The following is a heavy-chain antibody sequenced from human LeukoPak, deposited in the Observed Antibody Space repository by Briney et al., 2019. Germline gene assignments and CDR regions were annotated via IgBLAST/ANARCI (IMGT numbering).Heavy chain of an antibody. CDR1: GFTVSSNY. CDR2: IYSGGST. V-gene: IGHV3-53*04. Sequence: GGSLRLSCAASGFTVSSNYMSWVRQAPGKGLEWLSVIYSGGSTYYADSVKGRFTISRHNSKNTLYLQMNSLRAEDTAVYYCARGPNYGDYAGGFSYFDYWGQGTLVTVSS. CDR3: ARGPNYGDYAGGFSYFDY. D-gene: IGHD4-17*01. J-gene: IGHJ4*02.